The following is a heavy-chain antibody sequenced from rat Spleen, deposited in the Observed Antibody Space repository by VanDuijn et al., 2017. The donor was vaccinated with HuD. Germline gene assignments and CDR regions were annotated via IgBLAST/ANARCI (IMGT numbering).Heavy chain of an antibody. J-gene: IGHJ1*01. CDR1: GFTFSNYG. V-gene: IGHV5S11*01. CDR3: ARHPQLGVYWYFDF. D-gene: IGHD5-1*01. Sequence: EVQLVESGGGLVQPGRSMKLSCAASGFTFSNYGMAWVRQAPKKGLEWVAYISYDGGSTYYRDSVKGRFTISRDNAKSTLYLQMDSLRSEETATYYCARHPQLGVYWYFDFWGPGTMVTVSS. CDR2: ISYDGGST.